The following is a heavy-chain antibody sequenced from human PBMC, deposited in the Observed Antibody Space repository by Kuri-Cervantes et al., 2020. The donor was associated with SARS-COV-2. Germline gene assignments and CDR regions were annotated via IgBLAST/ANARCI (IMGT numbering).Heavy chain of an antibody. Sequence: GGSLRLSCAASGFTFSSYSMNWVRQAPGKGLEWVSSISSSSSYIYYADSVRGRFTISRDNAKNSLYLQMNSLRAEDTAVYYCARDGAARRLYMDVWGKGTTVTVSS. CDR2: ISSSSSYI. D-gene: IGHD6-6*01. V-gene: IGHV3-21*01. J-gene: IGHJ6*03. CDR1: GFTFSSYS. CDR3: ARDGAARRLYMDV.